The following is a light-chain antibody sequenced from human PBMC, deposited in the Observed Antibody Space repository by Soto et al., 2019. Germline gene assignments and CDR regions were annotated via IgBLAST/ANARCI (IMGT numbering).Light chain of an antibody. CDR1: QGLRNY. CDR2: AAS. CDR3: QKYNSAPLT. J-gene: IGKJ4*01. V-gene: IGKV1-27*01. Sequence: DIPMTQSPSSLSASVGDRVTITCRASQGLRNYLAWYQQNPGKVTKLLIYAASTLQSGVPSRFSGCGSGTDLTLTISSLQPEDVATYYFQKYNSAPLTFGGGTKVEIK.